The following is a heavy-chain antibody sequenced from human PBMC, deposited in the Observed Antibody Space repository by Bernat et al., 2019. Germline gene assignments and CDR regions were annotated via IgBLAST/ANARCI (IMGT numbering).Heavy chain of an antibody. CDR1: GFTFSSYS. V-gene: IGHV3-21*01. CDR3: ARSLLVTSRNDASEI. CDR2: ISRSGGSI. J-gene: IGHJ3*02. Sequence: EVQLVESGGGLVKPGGSLRLSCAASGFTFSSYSMNWVRQAPGKGLEWVSSISRSGGSIYYADSVKGRFTISRDNAKNSLFLQMDSLRAEDTAVYYCARSLLVTSRNDASEIWGQGTTVTVSS. D-gene: IGHD2-21*02.